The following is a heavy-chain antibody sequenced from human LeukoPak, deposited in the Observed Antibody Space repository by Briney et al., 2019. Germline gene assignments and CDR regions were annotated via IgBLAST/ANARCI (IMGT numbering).Heavy chain of an antibody. J-gene: IGHJ4*02. Sequence: PGGSLRLSCAASGFTFSSYSMNWVRQAPGKGLEWVSSISSSSSYIYYADSVKGRFTISRDNAKNSLYLQMNSLRAEDTAVYYCASLDPLLWFGELNGGFDYWGQGTLVTVSS. CDR2: ISSSSSYI. V-gene: IGHV3-21*01. CDR3: ASLDPLLWFGELNGGFDY. D-gene: IGHD3-10*01. CDR1: GFTFSSYS.